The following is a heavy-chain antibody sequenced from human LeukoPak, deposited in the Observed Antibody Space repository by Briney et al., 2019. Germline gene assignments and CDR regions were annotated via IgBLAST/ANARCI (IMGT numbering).Heavy chain of an antibody. V-gene: IGHV1-2*02. CDR1: GYSFTGYF. D-gene: IGHD3-16*01. Sequence: ASVKVSCKASGYSFTGYFMQWVRQAPGQGLEWMGWINPNSGDTNYAQKFQGRVTITRDTSISTAYMELSRLRSDDAAVYYCARRFYYPMDVWGQGTTVTVSS. CDR2: INPNSGDT. J-gene: IGHJ6*02. CDR3: ARRFYYPMDV.